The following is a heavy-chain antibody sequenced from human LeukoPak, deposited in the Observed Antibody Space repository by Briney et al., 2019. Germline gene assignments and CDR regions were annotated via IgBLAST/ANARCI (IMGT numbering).Heavy chain of an antibody. J-gene: IGHJ4*02. CDR1: GYTFTSYD. D-gene: IGHD2-2*01. CDR3: ARDQPRRGPGNHDY. CDR2: MNPNSGNT. V-gene: IGHV1-8*01. Sequence: ASVKVSCKASGYTFTSYDINWVRQATGQGLEWMGWMNPNSGNTGYAQKFQGRVTMTRNTSISTAYMELSSLRSDDTAVYYCARDQPRRGPGNHDYWGQGTLVTVSS.